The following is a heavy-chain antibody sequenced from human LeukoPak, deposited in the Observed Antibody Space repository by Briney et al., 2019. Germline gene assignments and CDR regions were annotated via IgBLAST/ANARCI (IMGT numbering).Heavy chain of an antibody. CDR2: IYHTGST. J-gene: IGHJ4*02. CDR1: GYSIRSGYY. CDR3: ARVYYYGSGSHIDY. D-gene: IGHD3-10*01. V-gene: IGHV4-38-2*01. Sequence: SETLSLTCAVPGYSIRSGYYGGWIRQPPGKGVEWIGSIYHTGSTYYNSPLKSRGTISVNTSKYQFSLKLSSVTAADTAMYYCARVYYYGSGSHIDYWGQGTLVTVPS.